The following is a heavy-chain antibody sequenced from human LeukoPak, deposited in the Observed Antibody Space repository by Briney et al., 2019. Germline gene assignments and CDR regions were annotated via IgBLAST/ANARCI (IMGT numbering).Heavy chain of an antibody. CDR3: ASTLSRGYYYMDV. Sequence: IGRIYTSGSTNYNPSLKSRVTISVDTSKNQFSLKLSSVTAADTAVYYCASTLSRGYYYMDVWGKGTTVTVSS. D-gene: IGHD3-3*02. CDR2: IYTSGST. V-gene: IGHV4-61*02. J-gene: IGHJ6*03.